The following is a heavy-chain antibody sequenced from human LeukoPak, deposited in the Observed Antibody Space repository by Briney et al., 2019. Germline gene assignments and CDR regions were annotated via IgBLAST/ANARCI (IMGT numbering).Heavy chain of an antibody. D-gene: IGHD1-26*01. J-gene: IGHJ4*02. Sequence: VASVTVSCKASTYTFTRYGISWVRQAPGQGLEWMGWISGYNGNTNYAQKFLGRVTMTTDTSTSTAYMELRSLRSDDTAVYYCAREVRGSYNYWGQGTLVTVSS. CDR3: AREVRGSYNY. CDR2: ISGYNGNT. V-gene: IGHV1-18*01. CDR1: TYTFTRYG.